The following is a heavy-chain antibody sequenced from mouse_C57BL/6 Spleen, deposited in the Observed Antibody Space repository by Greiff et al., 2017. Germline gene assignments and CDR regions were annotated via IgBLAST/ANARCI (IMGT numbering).Heavy chain of an antibody. Sequence: EVHLVESGEGLVKPGGSLKLSCAASGFTFSSYAMSWVRQTPEKRLEWVAYISSGGDYIYYADTVKGRFTISRDNARNTLYLQMSSLKSEDTAMYYCTRVGAYYSNYGWYFDVWGTGTTVTVSS. CDR2: ISSGGDYI. CDR1: GFTFSSYA. CDR3: TRVGAYYSNYGWYFDV. J-gene: IGHJ1*03. V-gene: IGHV5-9-1*02. D-gene: IGHD2-5*01.